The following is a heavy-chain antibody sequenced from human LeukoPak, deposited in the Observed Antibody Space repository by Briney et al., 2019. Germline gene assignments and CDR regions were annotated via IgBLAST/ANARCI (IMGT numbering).Heavy chain of an antibody. CDR2: IYSGGST. V-gene: IGHV3-66*01. D-gene: IGHD4/OR15-4a*01. CDR3: TRERFGAALMS. J-gene: IGHJ5*02. Sequence: PGGSLRLSCAASGFTVSSNYMSWVRQAAGKGLEWVSIIYSGGSTYYADSVKGRFTISRDNSKNTLYLQMNSLRVEDAAVYYCTRERFGAALMSWGQGTLVTVSS. CDR1: GFTVSSNY.